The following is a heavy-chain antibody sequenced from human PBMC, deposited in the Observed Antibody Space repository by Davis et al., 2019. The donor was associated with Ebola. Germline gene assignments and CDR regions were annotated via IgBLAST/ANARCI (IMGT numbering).Heavy chain of an antibody. D-gene: IGHD2-21*01. J-gene: IGHJ4*02. CDR2: ISYDGNNK. V-gene: IGHV3-30*18. CDR3: AKDWCGGDCYCFDY. CDR1: GFTFSSYG. Sequence: GESLKISCAASGFTFSSYGMHWVRQAPGKGLEWVAVISYDGNNKYYADSVKGRFTISRDNSKNTLYLQMNSLRAEDTAVYYCAKDWCGGDCYCFDYWGQGTLVTVSS.